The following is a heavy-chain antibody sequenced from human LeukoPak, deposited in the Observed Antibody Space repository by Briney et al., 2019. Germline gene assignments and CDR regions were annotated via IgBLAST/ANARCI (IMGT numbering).Heavy chain of an antibody. V-gene: IGHV4-4*02. CDR3: ARDAYYYDSSGYVG. Sequence: TGGSLRLSCAASGFTFSSYVMGWVRQAPGKGLEWVGEINHSGSTNYNPSLKSRVTISVDTSKNQFSLKLSSVTAADTAVYYCARDAYYYDSSGYVGWGQGTLVTVSS. J-gene: IGHJ4*02. CDR2: INHSGST. D-gene: IGHD3-22*01. CDR1: GFTFSSYV.